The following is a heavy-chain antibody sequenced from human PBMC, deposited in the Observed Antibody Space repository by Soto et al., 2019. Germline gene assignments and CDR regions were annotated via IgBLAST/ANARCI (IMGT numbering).Heavy chain of an antibody. D-gene: IGHD3-3*01. J-gene: IGHJ5*02. V-gene: IGHV4-31*03. Sequence: KPSETLSLTCTVSGGSISSGGYYWSWIRQHPGKGLEWIGYIYYSGSTYYNPSLKSRVTISVDTSKNQFSLKLSSVTAADTAVYYCARALRFLEWSGLRGFDPWGQGTLVTVSS. CDR1: GGSISSGGYY. CDR3: ARALRFLEWSGLRGFDP. CDR2: IYYSGST.